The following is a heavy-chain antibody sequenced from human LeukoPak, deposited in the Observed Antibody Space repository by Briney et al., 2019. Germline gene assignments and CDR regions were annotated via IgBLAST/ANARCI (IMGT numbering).Heavy chain of an antibody. D-gene: IGHD3-10*01. V-gene: IGHV3-30*02. CDR2: IRYDGSNK. Sequence: PGGSLRLSCAASGFTFSSYGMHWVRQAPGKGLEWVAFIRYDGSNKYYADSVKGRFTISRDNSKNTLYLQMNSLRAEDTAVYYCARDRGVRGVIFDYWGQGTLVTVSS. CDR1: GFTFSSYG. J-gene: IGHJ4*02. CDR3: ARDRGVRGVIFDY.